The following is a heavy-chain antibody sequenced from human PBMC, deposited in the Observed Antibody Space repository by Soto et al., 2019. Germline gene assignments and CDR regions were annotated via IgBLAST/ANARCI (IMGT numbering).Heavy chain of an antibody. CDR3: ARQAGHIVVEAALLDY. Sequence: PSETLSLTCTVSGGSISSSNYYWGWIRQPPGKGLEWVGTISYSGSTDYNPSLKSRVTISVDTSNNQFSLKLSSVTAADTAIYYCARQAGHIVVEAALLDYWGQGNLVTVSS. D-gene: IGHD2-15*01. CDR1: GGSISSSNYY. J-gene: IGHJ4*02. CDR2: ISYSGST. V-gene: IGHV4-39*01.